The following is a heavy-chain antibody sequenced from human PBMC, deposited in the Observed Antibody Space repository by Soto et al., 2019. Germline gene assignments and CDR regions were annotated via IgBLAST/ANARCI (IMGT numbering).Heavy chain of an antibody. J-gene: IGHJ6*03. CDR1: GFTFSTYS. V-gene: IGHV3-7*01. CDR3: VRDYYYYVDV. Sequence: EVQLVESGGGLVQPGGSLRLSCAASGFTFSTYSMSWVRQAPGKGLEWVANIKSDGSERYYVDSMEGRFTISRDNAKNSLYLQMNSLRAEDTAVYYCVRDYYYYVDVWGKGTTVTVSS. CDR2: IKSDGSER.